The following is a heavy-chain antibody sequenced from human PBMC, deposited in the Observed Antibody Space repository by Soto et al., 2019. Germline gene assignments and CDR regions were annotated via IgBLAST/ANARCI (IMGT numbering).Heavy chain of an antibody. J-gene: IGHJ4*02. CDR2: IYSNGAT. D-gene: IGHD2-15*01. Sequence: SETLSLTCTVAGGSISGFYWSWVRQPAGRGLQWIGRIYSNGATNYNPSLRNRVTMSVDTSTDQYSLNLASMTAADTAVYFCARGPFCGDGCYFDVWGQGTQVTVSS. CDR3: ARGPFCGDGCYFDV. CDR1: GGSISGFY. V-gene: IGHV4-4*07.